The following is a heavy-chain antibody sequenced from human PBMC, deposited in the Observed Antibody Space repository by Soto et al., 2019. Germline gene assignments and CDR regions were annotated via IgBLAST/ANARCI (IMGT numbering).Heavy chain of an antibody. J-gene: IGHJ4*02. V-gene: IGHV3-7*01. CDR1: GFIFSAYW. CDR2: INRGASGT. Sequence: EVQLVESGGDLVQPGGSLRLSCAGSGFIFSAYWMSWVRHAPGKGLEWVAMINRGASGTHYVDSVKGRFTISRDNAKXXXXXXXXXXXXXXXXXXXXXXXXXXXXXXXAYWGQGTLVTVSS. CDR3: XXXXXXXXXXXAY.